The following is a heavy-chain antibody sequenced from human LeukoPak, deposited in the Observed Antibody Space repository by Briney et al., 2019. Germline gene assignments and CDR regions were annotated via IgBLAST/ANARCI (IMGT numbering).Heavy chain of an antibody. J-gene: IGHJ4*02. V-gene: IGHV3-9*01. CDR3: TKGGSSDYFDS. Sequence: GGSLRLSCAASGFPFDISDMYWVQHAPGKGLEWVSKISWNSGRLQYADSVKGRFIISRDNAKNSLYLQMNSLRPEDTALYYCTKGGSSDYFDSWGQGTLVTVSS. CDR1: GFPFDISD. CDR2: ISWNSGRL. D-gene: IGHD6-19*01.